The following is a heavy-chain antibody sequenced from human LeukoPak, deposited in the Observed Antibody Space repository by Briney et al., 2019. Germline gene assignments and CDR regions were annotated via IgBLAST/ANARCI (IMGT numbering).Heavy chain of an antibody. V-gene: IGHV4-59*08. CDR1: GDSINNYY. Sequence: PSETLSLTCTVSGDSINNYYWSWIRQPPGKGLEWIGYIYYSGSTNYNPSLKSRVTISVDTSKSQFSLKLSSVTAADTAVYYCARLATTVTTNWYFDLWGRGTLVTVSS. CDR2: IYYSGST. J-gene: IGHJ2*01. CDR3: ARLATTVTTNWYFDL. D-gene: IGHD4-17*01.